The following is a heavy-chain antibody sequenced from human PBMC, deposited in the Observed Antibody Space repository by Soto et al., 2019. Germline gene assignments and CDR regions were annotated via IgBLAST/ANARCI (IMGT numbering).Heavy chain of an antibody. J-gene: IGHJ4*02. CDR3: ARDTTPSL. V-gene: IGHV4-59*01. D-gene: IGHD1-1*01. CDR1: GSISTYY. CDR2: IYYIGRT. Sequence: SETLSLTCTVGSISTYYWNWIRQSPGKGLEWIGYIYYIGRTNYNPSLKSRVTISVDTSKNQFSLKLSSVTAADTAMYYCARDTTPSLWGQGTLVTVS.